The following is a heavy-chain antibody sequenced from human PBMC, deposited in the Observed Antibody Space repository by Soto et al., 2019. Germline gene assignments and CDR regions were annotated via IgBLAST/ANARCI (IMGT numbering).Heavy chain of an antibody. CDR1: GYTFSDYY. D-gene: IGHD3-3*01. V-gene: IGHV3-11*01. CDR3: ASHYDMWSGYLSPVDY. Sequence: GSLRLSCAASGYTFSDYYMSWIRQAPGKGLEWISYIDTSGTKIYYADSVKGRFTITRDNAKNSLYLEMNSLRDEDTAVYHCASHYDMWSGYLSPVDYWGQGTLVTVSS. CDR2: IDTSGTKI. J-gene: IGHJ4*02.